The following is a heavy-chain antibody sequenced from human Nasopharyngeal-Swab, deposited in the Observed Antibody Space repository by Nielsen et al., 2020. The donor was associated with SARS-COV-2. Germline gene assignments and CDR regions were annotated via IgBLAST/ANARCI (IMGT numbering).Heavy chain of an antibody. J-gene: IGHJ4*02. D-gene: IGHD1-26*01. Sequence: WIRQPPGKGLEWVANIKQDGSEKYYVDSVKGRFTISRDNARKSLFLRMYILRAEDTAVYYGARDFLSGSTTSPLHYWGQGTLVTVSS. CDR3: ARDFLSGSTTSPLHY. CDR2: IKQDGSEK. V-gene: IGHV3-7*01.